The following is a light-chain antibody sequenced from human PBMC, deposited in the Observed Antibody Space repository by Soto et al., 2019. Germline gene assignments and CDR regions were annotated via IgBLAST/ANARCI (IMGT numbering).Light chain of an antibody. J-gene: IGLJ1*01. CDR3: CSFAGSYYV. CDR1: SRDIEAYDY. Sequence: QSALTQPRSVSGSPGQSVAISCTGTSRDIEAYDYVSWYQQHPGKAPKLIISEVNKRPSGVSYRFSGSKSGNTASLTISGLQGEDEADYYCCSFAGSYYVFGTWTKLTVL. CDR2: EVN. V-gene: IGLV2-11*01.